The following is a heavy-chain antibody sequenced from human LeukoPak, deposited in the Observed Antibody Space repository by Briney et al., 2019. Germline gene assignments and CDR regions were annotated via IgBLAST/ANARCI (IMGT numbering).Heavy chain of an antibody. CDR3: ARDSYQLSDPLAFDY. J-gene: IGHJ4*02. V-gene: IGHV3-21*01. CDR1: GFTFSNAW. Sequence: PGGSLRLSCAASGFTFSNAWMSWVRQAPGKGLEWVSSISSSSSYIYYADSVKGRFTISRDNAKNSLYLQMNSLRAEDTAVYYCARDSYQLSDPLAFDYWGQGTLVTVSS. CDR2: ISSSSSYI. D-gene: IGHD2-2*01.